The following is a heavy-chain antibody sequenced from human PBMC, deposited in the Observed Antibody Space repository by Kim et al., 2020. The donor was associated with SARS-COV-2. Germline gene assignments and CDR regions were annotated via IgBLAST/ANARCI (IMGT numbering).Heavy chain of an antibody. D-gene: IGHD5-12*01. CDR1: GFTFNTYA. CDR3: AASPTLSSGDDVDY. CDR2: ISGSGVST. J-gene: IGHJ4*02. Sequence: GGSLRLSCAAFGFTFNTYAMTWVRQAPGKGLEWVSAISGSGVSTYYADAVKGRSTISRDNSKNTLYLQVNSLRAEDTAVDYCAASPTLSSGDDVDYWGQG. V-gene: IGHV3-23*01.